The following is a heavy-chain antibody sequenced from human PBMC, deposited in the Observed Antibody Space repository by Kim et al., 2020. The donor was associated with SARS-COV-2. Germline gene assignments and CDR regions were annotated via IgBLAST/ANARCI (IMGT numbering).Heavy chain of an antibody. J-gene: IGHJ6*02. CDR2: ISSDGSTS. D-gene: IGHD3-10*01. CDR1: RFTFNNYW. CDR3: ARGFFRGGFDV. Sequence: GGSLRLSCAVSRFTFNNYWINWVRHAPGKGLVWVSRISSDGSTSNYADSVKGRFTISRDNAENTLFLQMNSLRAEDTAVYYCARGFFRGGFDVWGQGTTVTVSS. V-gene: IGHV3-74*01.